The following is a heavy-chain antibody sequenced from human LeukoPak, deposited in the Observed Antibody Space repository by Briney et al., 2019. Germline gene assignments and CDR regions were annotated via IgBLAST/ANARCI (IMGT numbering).Heavy chain of an antibody. J-gene: IGHJ4*02. CDR3: ARRSIAVAGPFDY. D-gene: IGHD6-19*01. V-gene: IGHV3-30*04. CDR2: ISYDGSNK. Sequence: PGGSLRLSCAASGFTFSSYAMHWVRPAPGKGLEGVAVISYDGSNKYYADSVKGRFTISRDNSKNTLYLQMNSLRAEDTAVYYCARRSIAVAGPFDYWGQGTLVTVSS. CDR1: GFTFSSYA.